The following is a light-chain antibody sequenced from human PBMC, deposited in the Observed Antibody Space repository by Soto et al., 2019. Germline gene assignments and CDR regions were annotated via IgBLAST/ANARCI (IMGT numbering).Light chain of an antibody. J-gene: IGLJ1*01. V-gene: IGLV2-14*01. CDR2: EVS. CDR1: SSDVGGYNY. Sequence: QSVLTHPASVSWSPGHSITISCTGTSSDVGGYNYVSWYQQHPGKAPKLMIYEVSNRPSGVSNRFSGSKSGNTASLTISGLQAEEEADYYCTSYTSSINYVFGTGTKVTVL. CDR3: TSYTSSINYV.